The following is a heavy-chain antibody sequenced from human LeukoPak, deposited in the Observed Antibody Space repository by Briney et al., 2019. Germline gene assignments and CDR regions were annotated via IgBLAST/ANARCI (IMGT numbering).Heavy chain of an antibody. V-gene: IGHV1-46*01. D-gene: IGHD3-22*01. CDR1: LYSFTGDY. CDR3: ARHFVNYYDTNGDALDI. CDR2: IHPSGGNA. J-gene: IGHJ3*02. Sequence: ASAKVSCKASLYSFTGDYVHCVRQSPQQGVESVGLIHPSGGNARYAQKFQGRLSRTRDTSTSTVYMELSSLTSEDTAVYYCARHFVNYYDTNGDALDIWGQGTMVSVSS.